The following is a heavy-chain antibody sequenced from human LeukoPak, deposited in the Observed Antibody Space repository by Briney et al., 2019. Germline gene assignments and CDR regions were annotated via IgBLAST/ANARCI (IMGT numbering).Heavy chain of an antibody. CDR1: GDSVSSQNGA. Sequence: SQTLSLTCVVSGDSVSSQNGAWNWIRQSPSRGLEWLGRTYYRSKWYNDYAESMEGRMTISQDTSKNLYSLHLNSVTPDDTAVYYCARDFGTTGWHTFDYWGQGTLVTVSS. J-gene: IGHJ4*02. V-gene: IGHV6-1*01. CDR2: TYYRSKWYN. CDR3: ARDFGTTGWHTFDY. D-gene: IGHD6-19*01.